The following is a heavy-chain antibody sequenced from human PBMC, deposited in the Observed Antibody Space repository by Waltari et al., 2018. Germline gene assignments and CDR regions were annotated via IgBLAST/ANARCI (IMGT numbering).Heavy chain of an antibody. V-gene: IGHV4-38-2*01. CDR3: ARLIAAAAPYFDY. Sequence: QVQLQESGPGLVKPSGTLSLTCAVSGGSISSSYSWGWIRQPPGKGLEWIGSIYHSGSTYYNPSLKSRVTISVDTSKNQFSLKLSSVTAADTAVYYCARLIAAAAPYFDYWGQGTLVTVSS. CDR2: IYHSGST. J-gene: IGHJ4*02. D-gene: IGHD6-13*01. CDR1: GGSISSSYS.